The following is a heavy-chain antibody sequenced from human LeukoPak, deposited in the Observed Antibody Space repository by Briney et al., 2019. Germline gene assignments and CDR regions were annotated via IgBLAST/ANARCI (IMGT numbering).Heavy chain of an antibody. Sequence: SETLPHLRCLWWSFIGYYWSWIRQPPGKGLEWIGEINHSGSTNYNPSLKSRVTISVDTSKNQFSLKLSSVTAADTAVYYCARGYSSSPHLDYWGQGTLVTVSS. CDR3: ARGYSSSPHLDY. CDR2: INHSGST. D-gene: IGHD6-13*01. J-gene: IGHJ4*02. V-gene: IGHV4-34*01. CDR1: WSFIGYY.